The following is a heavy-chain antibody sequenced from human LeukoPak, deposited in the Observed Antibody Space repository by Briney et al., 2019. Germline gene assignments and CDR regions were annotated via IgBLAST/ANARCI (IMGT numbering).Heavy chain of an antibody. CDR3: ARDYYDNSGGYFDY. J-gene: IGHJ4*02. V-gene: IGHV1-18*01. CDR1: GYSSTSYA. Sequence: ASVKVSCKASGYSSTSYAITWVRQAPGQGLEWMGWISAHNGNTNYAQKLQGRVTMTTDTSTGTAYMELRSLRSDDTAIYYCARDYYDNSGGYFDYWGQGTLVTVSS. CDR2: ISAHNGNT. D-gene: IGHD3-22*01.